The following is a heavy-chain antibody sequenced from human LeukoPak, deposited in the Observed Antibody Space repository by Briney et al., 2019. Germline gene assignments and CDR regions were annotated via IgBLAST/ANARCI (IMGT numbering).Heavy chain of an antibody. D-gene: IGHD1-26*01. Sequence: ASVKVSCKASGYTFTSYYMHWVRQAPGQGLEWMGIINPSGGSTSYAQKFQGRVTMTRDTSTSTVYMELSSLRSEDTAVYYCARDRARYSGSYSYDEYYFDYWGQGTLVTVSS. J-gene: IGHJ4*02. V-gene: IGHV1-46*01. CDR2: INPSGGST. CDR1: GYTFTSYY. CDR3: ARDRARYSGSYSYDEYYFDY.